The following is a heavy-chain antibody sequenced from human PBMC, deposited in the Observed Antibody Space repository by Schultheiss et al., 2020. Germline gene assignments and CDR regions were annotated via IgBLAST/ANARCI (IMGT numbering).Heavy chain of an antibody. CDR1: GGSISSSSYY. CDR2: IYTSGST. V-gene: IGHV4-61*02. CDR3: ARASVGYNYHY. J-gene: IGHJ4*02. D-gene: IGHD5-24*01. Sequence: SETLSLTCTVSGGSISSSSYYWSWIRQPAGKGLEWIGRIYTSGSTNYNPSLKSRVTISVDTSKNQFSLKLSSVTAADTAVYYCARASVGYNYHYWGQGTLVTVSS.